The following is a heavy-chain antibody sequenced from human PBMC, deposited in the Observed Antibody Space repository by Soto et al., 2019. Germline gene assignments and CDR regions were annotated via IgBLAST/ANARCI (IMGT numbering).Heavy chain of an antibody. Sequence: QVQLQESGPGLVKASETLSLTCTVSGGSISTYYWSWIRQPPGKGLEWIGYIYYGSTKYNPSLKSRAIISEDRSKKQFSLNLNSVTAADTAVYYCAGHVDIDQRGMDVWGQGTTVTVSS. V-gene: IGHV4-59*08. CDR3: AGHVDIDQRGMDV. J-gene: IGHJ6*02. CDR1: GGSISTYY. D-gene: IGHD5-12*01. CDR2: IYYGST.